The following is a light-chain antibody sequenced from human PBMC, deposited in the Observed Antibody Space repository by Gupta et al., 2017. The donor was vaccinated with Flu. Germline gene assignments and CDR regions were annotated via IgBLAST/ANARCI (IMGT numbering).Light chain of an antibody. J-gene: IGKJ1*01. CDR3: QQDNNWPGT. CDR1: QSVSSN. Sequence: EIVMPHSPPTLSVSPGERATLSCRASQSVSSNLAWYQQKPGQAPRLLIYVASTRATGIPARFSGSGSGTEFTRTISSLQSDDFATYYCQQDNNWPGTFGQGTKVEIK. V-gene: IGKV3D-15*01. CDR2: VAS.